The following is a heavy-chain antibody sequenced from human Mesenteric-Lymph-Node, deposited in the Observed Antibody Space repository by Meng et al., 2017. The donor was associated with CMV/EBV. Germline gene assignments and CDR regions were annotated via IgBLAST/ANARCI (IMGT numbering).Heavy chain of an antibody. Sequence: ASVKVSCKASGYTFTSYGISWVRQAPGQGLEWMGWISAYNGNTNYAQKLQGRVTMTTDTSTSTAYMELRSLRSDDTAVYYCAREYGDYGDYYFDYWGQGTLVTVSS. J-gene: IGHJ4*02. D-gene: IGHD4-17*01. CDR1: GYTFTSYG. V-gene: IGHV1-18*01. CDR2: ISAYNGNT. CDR3: AREYGDYGDYYFDY.